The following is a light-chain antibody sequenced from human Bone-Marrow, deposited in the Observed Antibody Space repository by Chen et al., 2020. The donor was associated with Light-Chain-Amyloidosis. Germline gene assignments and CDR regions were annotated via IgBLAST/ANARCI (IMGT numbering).Light chain of an antibody. CDR1: NIGSTS. V-gene: IGLV3-21*02. Sequence: SYFLTQPSSVSVASGQTATIACGGNNIGSTSVHWYQQTPGQAPLLVVYADSDRPSGIPERLSGSNSGNTATLTISRVEAGDEADYYCQVWDRSSDRPVFGGGTKLTVL. CDR2: ADS. CDR3: QVWDRSSDRPV. J-gene: IGLJ3*02.